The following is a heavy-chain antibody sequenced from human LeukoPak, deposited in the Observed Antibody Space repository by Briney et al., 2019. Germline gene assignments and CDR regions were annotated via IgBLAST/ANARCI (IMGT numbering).Heavy chain of an antibody. Sequence: PSETLSLTCTVSGYSISSGYYWGWIRQPPGKGLEWIGSIYHSGSTYYNPSLKSRVTISVDTSKNQFSLKLSSVTAADTAVFYCARQSDTAMDAFDIWGQGTTVIVSS. CDR2: IYHSGST. V-gene: IGHV4-38-2*02. D-gene: IGHD5-18*01. CDR3: ARQSDTAMDAFDI. J-gene: IGHJ3*02. CDR1: GYSISSGYY.